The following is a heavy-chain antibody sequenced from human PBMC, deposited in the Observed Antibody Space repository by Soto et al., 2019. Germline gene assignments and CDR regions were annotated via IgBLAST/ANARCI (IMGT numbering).Heavy chain of an antibody. Sequence: SETLALTCTVSGVCIASYFWRCVRQTPGKDLDWIGSISFSGATYSNPSLKGRAALSVDTSENHLSLTLNSVTSADTAVYFCARDRRDRPTRYFHFCRQG. CDR2: ISFSGAT. J-gene: IGHJ4*02. D-gene: IGHD2-15*01. CDR1: GVCIASYF. V-gene: IGHV4-59*01. CDR3: ARDRRDRPTRYFHF.